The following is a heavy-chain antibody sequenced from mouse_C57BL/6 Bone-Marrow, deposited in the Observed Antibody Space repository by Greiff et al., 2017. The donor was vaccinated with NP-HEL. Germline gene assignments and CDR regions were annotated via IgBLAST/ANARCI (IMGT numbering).Heavy chain of an antibody. V-gene: IGHV1-50*01. CDR3: ARANADY. Sequence: QVQLQQPGAELVKPGASVKLSCKASGYTFTSYWMQWVKQRPGQGLEWIGEIDPSDSYTNYNQKFKGKGTLTVDTSASTAYMQLNSLTSEDAAVYYCARANADYWGQGTTLTLSS. CDR2: IDPSDSYT. J-gene: IGHJ2*01. CDR1: GYTFTSYW.